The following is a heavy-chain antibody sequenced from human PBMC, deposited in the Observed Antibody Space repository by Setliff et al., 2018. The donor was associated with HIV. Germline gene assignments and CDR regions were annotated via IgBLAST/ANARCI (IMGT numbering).Heavy chain of an antibody. CDR2: ISAYNGNT. J-gene: IGHJ3*02. D-gene: IGHD3-22*01. CDR1: GYTFTSYG. CDR3: ARDRLNLHYYDSSGYYYGPDAFDI. Sequence: ASVKVSCKASGYTFTSYGISWVRQAPGQGLEWMGWISAYNGNTNYAQKFQGRVTITTDESTSTAYMELSSLRSEDTAVYYCARDRLNLHYYDSSGYYYGPDAFDIWGQGTMVTVSS. V-gene: IGHV1-18*01.